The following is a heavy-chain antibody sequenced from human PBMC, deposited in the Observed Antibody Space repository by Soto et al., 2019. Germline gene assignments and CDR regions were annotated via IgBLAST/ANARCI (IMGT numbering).Heavy chain of an antibody. V-gene: IGHV3-74*01. J-gene: IGHJ4*02. CDR2: ISPDGSST. CDR1: GLTFSTYW. D-gene: IGHD3-16*01. Sequence: PGGSLRLSCAASGLTFSTYWMRWVRQVPGKGLVWVSRISPDGSSTSYADSVKGRFTISRDNAKNTLYLQMNSLRAEDTAVYYCTIDTFGPREYWGQGTLVTVSS. CDR3: TIDTFGPREY.